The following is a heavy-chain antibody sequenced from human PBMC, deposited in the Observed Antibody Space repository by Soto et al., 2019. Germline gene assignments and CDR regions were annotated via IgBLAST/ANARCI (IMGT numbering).Heavy chain of an antibody. CDR3: ARDADDSSG. CDR2: ISSSSSYI. D-gene: IGHD3-22*01. V-gene: IGHV3-21*06. CDR1: GFTFSIYS. Sequence: EVQLVESGGGLVKPGGSLRLSCAASGFTFSIYSMNWVRQAPGKGLEWVSFISSSSSYIYYADSVKGRFTISRDNAKNSLYLQMNSLTAEDTALYYCARDADDSSGWGQGTLVTVSS. J-gene: IGHJ4*02.